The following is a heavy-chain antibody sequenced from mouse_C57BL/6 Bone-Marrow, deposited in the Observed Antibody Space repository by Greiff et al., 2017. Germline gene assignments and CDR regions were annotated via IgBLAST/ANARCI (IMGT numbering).Heavy chain of an antibody. J-gene: IGHJ2*01. CDR2: ISSGGSYT. CDR1: GFTFSSYG. CDR3: ARPGDPYYFDY. V-gene: IGHV5-6*01. Sequence: EVKLVESGGDLVKPGGSLKLSCAASGFTFSSYGMSWVRQTPDKRLEWVATISSGGSYTYYPDSVKGRFTISRDNAKNTRYLQMSSLKSEDTAMYYCARPGDPYYFDYWGQGTTLTVSS.